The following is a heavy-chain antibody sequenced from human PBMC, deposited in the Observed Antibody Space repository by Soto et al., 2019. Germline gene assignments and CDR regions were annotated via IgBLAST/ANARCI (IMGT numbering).Heavy chain of an antibody. CDR1: GGSISSGGYY. J-gene: IGHJ3*02. D-gene: IGHD3-3*01. V-gene: IGHV4-31*03. CDR2: IYYSGST. CDR3: ARGIGVVIRAFDI. Sequence: QVQLQEAGPGLVKPSPTLSLTCTVSGGSISSGGYYWSWIRQHPGKGLEWIGYIYYSGSTYYNPSLKSRVTISVDTSKNQFSLKLSSVTAADTAVYYCARGIGVVIRAFDIWGQGTMVTVSS.